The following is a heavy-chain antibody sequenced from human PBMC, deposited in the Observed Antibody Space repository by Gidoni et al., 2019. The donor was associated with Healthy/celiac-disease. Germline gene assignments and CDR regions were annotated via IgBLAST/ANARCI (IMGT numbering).Heavy chain of an antibody. CDR3: AKAGIAARYYFDY. V-gene: IGHV3-23*01. CDR1: GFTFSRYA. CDR2: ISGSGGST. Sequence: EVQLLESGGGLVQLGGSVRLSCAASGFTFSRYAMSWVRQAPGTGLEWVSAISGSGGSTYYADSVKGRFTISRDNSKNTLYLQMNSLRAEDTAVYYCAKAGIAARYYFDYWGQGTLVTVSS. J-gene: IGHJ4*02. D-gene: IGHD6-6*01.